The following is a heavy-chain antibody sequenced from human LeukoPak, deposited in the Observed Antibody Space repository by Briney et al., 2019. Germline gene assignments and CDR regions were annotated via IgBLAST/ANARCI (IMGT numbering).Heavy chain of an antibody. Sequence: PGGSLRLSCAASGFIFTNYFMSWVRQAPGKGLEWVGRIKSRTDGGTTDYAAPVKGRFTISRDDSKNTLYLQMNSLKTEDTAVYYCTTDRILTGYYPYWGQGTLVTVSS. J-gene: IGHJ4*02. CDR3: TTDRILTGYYPY. CDR2: IKSRTDGGTT. D-gene: IGHD3-9*01. V-gene: IGHV3-15*01. CDR1: GFIFTNYF.